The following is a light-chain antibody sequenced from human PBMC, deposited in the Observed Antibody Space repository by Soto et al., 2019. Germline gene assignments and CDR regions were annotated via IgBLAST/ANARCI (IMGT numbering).Light chain of an antibody. CDR2: EAS. CDR3: QQYGGSPPGYI. V-gene: IGKV3-20*01. Sequence: EIVLTQSPGTLSLSPGERANLSCRASQSVSASYLAWYQQKPGQSPRLVIYEASSRATGIPDRFSGSGSGTDFTLTINRLEPEDFAVYFCQQYGGSPPGYIFGQGTKLEIK. J-gene: IGKJ2*01. CDR1: QSVSASY.